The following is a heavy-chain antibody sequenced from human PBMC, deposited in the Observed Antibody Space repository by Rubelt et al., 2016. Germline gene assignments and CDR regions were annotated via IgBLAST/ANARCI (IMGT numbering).Heavy chain of an antibody. CDR2: VYYSGNT. CDR3: ARGVPQYYYYGMDV. V-gene: IGHV4-39*01. D-gene: IGHD4/OR15-4a*01. J-gene: IGHJ6*02. Sequence: QVELQESGPGLVKPSQTLSLTCTVSGGSISGGGYYWSWIRQPPGKGLEWIGSVYYSGNTSSYPPSLKSRVAISVDTSKNQFSRQLSSVTAADTAVYYCARGVPQYYYYGMDVWGQGTTVTVSS. CDR1: GGSISGGGYY.